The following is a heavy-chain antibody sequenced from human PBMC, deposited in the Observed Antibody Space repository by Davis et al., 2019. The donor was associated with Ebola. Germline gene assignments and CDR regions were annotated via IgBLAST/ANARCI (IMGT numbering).Heavy chain of an antibody. V-gene: IGHV3-7*01. CDR1: GFTFSSYW. Sequence: GESLKISCAASGFTFSSYWMSWVRQAPGKGLEWVANIKQDGSEKYYVDSVKGRFTISRDNAKNSLYLQMNSLRAEDTAVYYCVNSPVKGSGYYYVHYYYGMDVWGQGTTVTVSS. CDR3: VNSPVKGSGYYYVHYYYGMDV. J-gene: IGHJ6*02. D-gene: IGHD3-22*01. CDR2: IKQDGSEK.